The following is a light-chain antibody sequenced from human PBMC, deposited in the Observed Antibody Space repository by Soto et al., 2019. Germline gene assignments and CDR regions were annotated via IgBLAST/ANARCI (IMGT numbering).Light chain of an antibody. CDR2: DAS. CDR3: HTYNSYSLHT. J-gene: IGKJ2*01. V-gene: IGKV1-5*01. Sequence: IHMTHSPSTLSASVLDRISITCRASQSVSRRLAWYQQKPGKAPKLLIYDASSLESGVPSRFSGRGSGTEFTLTISSLQPDDCATYYCHTYNSYSLHTFGQGTKVDIK. CDR1: QSVSRR.